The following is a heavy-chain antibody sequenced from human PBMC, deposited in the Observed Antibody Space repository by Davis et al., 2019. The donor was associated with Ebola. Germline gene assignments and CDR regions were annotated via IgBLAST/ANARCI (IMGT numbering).Heavy chain of an antibody. J-gene: IGHJ6*02. CDR3: AREDIVVVVAATRYYYGMDV. CDR1: GYSLTELS. Sequence: AASVKVSCKVSGYSLTELSMHWVRQAPGQGLEWMGYFDPEDGEALYAQKFQGRVTMTRDTSTSTVYMELSSLRSEDTAVYYCAREDIVVVVAATRYYYGMDVWGQGTTVTVSS. CDR2: FDPEDGEA. V-gene: IGHV1-24*01. D-gene: IGHD2-15*01.